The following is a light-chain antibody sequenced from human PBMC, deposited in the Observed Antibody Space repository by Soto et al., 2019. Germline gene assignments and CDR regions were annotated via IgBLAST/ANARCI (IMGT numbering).Light chain of an antibody. CDR2: AAS. V-gene: IGKV1-39*01. CDR3: QQSYGTPLT. CDR1: QSISNY. Sequence: DMEMTQSPSSLSAFVGDRVTITCRASQSISNYLNWYQHKPGKVPKLLIYAASSLQSGVPTRFSGSGSGTDVTLTINSLQPEDCATYYCQQSYGTPLTFGGGTKIEIK. J-gene: IGKJ4*01.